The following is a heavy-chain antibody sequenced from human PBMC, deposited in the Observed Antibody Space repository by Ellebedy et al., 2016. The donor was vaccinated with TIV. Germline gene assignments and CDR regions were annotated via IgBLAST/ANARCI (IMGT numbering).Heavy chain of an antibody. CDR1: GGSISSGGYY. V-gene: IGHV4-31*03. J-gene: IGHJ4*02. Sequence: MPSETLSLTCTVSGGSISSGGYYWNWIRQHPGKGLEWIGYIYYSGSTYYNPSLKSRVTISVDTSKNQFSLKLSLVTAADTAVYYCARARSGYDQAHHFDYWGQGTLVTVSS. CDR3: ARARSGYDQAHHFDY. CDR2: IYYSGST. D-gene: IGHD5-12*01.